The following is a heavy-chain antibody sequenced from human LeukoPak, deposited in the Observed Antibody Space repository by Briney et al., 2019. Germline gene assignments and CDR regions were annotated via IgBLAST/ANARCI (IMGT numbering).Heavy chain of an antibody. V-gene: IGHV3-48*01. D-gene: IGHD1-1*01. CDR3: AKSLLTTATGTGRAFDI. J-gene: IGHJ3*02. Sequence: GGSLRLSCAASGFTFSSYSMNWVRQAPGKGLEWVSYISSSSSTIYYADSVKGRFTISRDNAKNSLYLQMNSLRAEDSAEYYCAKSLLTTATGTGRAFDIWGQGTMVTVSA. CDR1: GFTFSSYS. CDR2: ISSSSSTI.